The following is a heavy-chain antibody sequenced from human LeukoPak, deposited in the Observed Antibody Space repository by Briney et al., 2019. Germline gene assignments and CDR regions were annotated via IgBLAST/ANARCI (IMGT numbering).Heavy chain of an antibody. CDR3: ATDTYYDFWSGYPDY. J-gene: IGHJ4*02. D-gene: IGHD3-3*01. CDR1: GFIFSNG. CDR2: TRYDGSRK. V-gene: IGHV3-30*02. Sequence: GGSLRLSCAASGFIFSNGMHWVRQAPDKGLEWVAFTRYDGSRKYYADSVKGRFTISRDNSKNTLYLQMNSLRAEDTAMYYCATDTYYDFWSGYPDYWGQGTLVTVSS.